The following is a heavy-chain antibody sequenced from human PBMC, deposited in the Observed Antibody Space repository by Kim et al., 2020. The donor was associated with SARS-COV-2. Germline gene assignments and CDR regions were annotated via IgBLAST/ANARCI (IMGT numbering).Heavy chain of an antibody. CDR2: IYSGGST. CDR3: ASLLSSSWYGMDV. CDR1: GFTVSSNC. V-gene: IGHV3-53*01. J-gene: IGHJ6*02. D-gene: IGHD6-13*01. Sequence: GGSLRLSCAASGFTVSSNCMSWVRQAPGKGLEWVSVIYSGGSTYYADSVKGRFTISRDNSKNTLYLQMNSLRAEDTAVYYCASLLSSSWYGMDVWGQGTTVTVSS.